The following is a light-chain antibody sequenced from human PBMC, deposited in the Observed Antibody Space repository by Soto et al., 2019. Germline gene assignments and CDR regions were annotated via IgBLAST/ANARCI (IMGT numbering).Light chain of an antibody. CDR3: QKYNSAPCP. Sequence: DIPMTQSPSSLSASVGDRVTITCRASQGISNYLAWYQQKPGKVPKLLIYAASTLQSGVPSRFSGSGSGTDFTLTISSLQLEDVVTYYCQKYNSAPCPFGQGTKLESK. CDR2: AAS. V-gene: IGKV1-27*01. CDR1: QGISNY. J-gene: IGKJ2*02.